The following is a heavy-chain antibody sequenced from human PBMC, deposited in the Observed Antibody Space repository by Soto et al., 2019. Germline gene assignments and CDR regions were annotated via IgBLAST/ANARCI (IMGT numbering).Heavy chain of an antibody. Sequence: QVQLVQSGAEVKKPGSSVKVSCKASGGTFSSYAINWVRQAPGQGLEWMGGIIPIFGTADYAQKFQGRVTITADESTSTAYMELSSLRSEDTAVYYRASNGFGETYYSGMDVWGQGTTVTVSS. CDR1: GGTFSSYA. J-gene: IGHJ6*02. CDR2: IIPIFGTA. V-gene: IGHV1-69*12. CDR3: ASNGFGETYYSGMDV. D-gene: IGHD3-10*01.